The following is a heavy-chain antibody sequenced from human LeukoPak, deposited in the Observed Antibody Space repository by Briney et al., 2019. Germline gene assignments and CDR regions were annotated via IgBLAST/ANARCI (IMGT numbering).Heavy chain of an antibody. Sequence: GGSLRLSCAASGFTFSSYSMNWVRQAPGKGLEWVSYISSSSSTIYYADSVKGRFTISRDNAKNSLYLQMNSLRAEDTAVYYCAREEKYHYMDVWGKGTTVTVSS. CDR2: ISSSSSTI. V-gene: IGHV3-48*04. CDR3: AREEKYHYMDV. CDR1: GFTFSSYS. J-gene: IGHJ6*03.